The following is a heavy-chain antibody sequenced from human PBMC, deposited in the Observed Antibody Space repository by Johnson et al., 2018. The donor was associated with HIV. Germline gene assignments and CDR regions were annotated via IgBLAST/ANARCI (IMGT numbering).Heavy chain of an antibody. J-gene: IGHJ3*02. Sequence: VQLVESGGGVVQPGRSLRLSCAASGFTFRSYGMHWVRQAPGKGLEWVAVIWYDGSNKYYADSVKGRFTISRDNSKNTLYLQMNSLRAEDTAVYYCAKGGVPYCGGDCYDAFDIWGQGTMVTVSS. CDR1: GFTFRSYG. CDR3: AKGGVPYCGGDCYDAFDI. CDR2: IWYDGSNK. D-gene: IGHD2-21*01. V-gene: IGHV3-33*06.